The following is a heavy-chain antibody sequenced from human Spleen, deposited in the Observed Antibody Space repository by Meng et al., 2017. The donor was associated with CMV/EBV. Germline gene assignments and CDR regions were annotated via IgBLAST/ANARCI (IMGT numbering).Heavy chain of an antibody. V-gene: IGHV4-61*01. CDR3: ARVVVVPAAVQQPPQIYYFDY. D-gene: IGHD2-2*02. Sequence: GSLRLSCSVSGDSVNSGFYYWNWIRQPPGKGLEWIGYIHYSGSTNYNPSLKSRVTISVDTSKNQFSLKLSSVTAADTAVYYCARVVVVPAAVQQPPQIYYFDYWGQGTLVTVSS. J-gene: IGHJ4*02. CDR1: GDSVNSGFYY. CDR2: IHYSGST.